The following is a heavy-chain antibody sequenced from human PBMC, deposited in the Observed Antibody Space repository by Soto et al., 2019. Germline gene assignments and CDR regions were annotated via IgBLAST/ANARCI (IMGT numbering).Heavy chain of an antibody. J-gene: IGHJ5*02. CDR1: GYTFTSYG. D-gene: IGHD2-15*01. CDR3: AREGYCSGGSCYDNWFDP. Sequence: ASVKVSCKASGYTFTSYGISWVRQAPGQGLEWMGWISAYNGNTNYAQKLQGRVTMTTDTSTSTAYMELRSLRSDDTAVYYCAREGYCSGGSCYDNWFDPWGQGTLVTVS. CDR2: ISAYNGNT. V-gene: IGHV1-18*01.